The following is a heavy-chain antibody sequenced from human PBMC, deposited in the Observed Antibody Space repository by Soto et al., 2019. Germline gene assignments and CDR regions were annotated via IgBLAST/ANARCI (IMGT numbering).Heavy chain of an antibody. CDR1: GDSVSSNSAA. J-gene: IGHJ5*02. D-gene: IGHD1-7*01. CDR2: TYYRSKWYN. V-gene: IGHV6-1*01. Sequence: PSQTLSLICAISGDSVSSNSAAWNWIRQSPSRGLEWLGRTYYRSKWYNDYAVSVKSRITINPDTSKNQFSLQLNSVTPEDTAVYYCATGTTINDESGFDPWGQGTLVTVSS. CDR3: ATGTTINDESGFDP.